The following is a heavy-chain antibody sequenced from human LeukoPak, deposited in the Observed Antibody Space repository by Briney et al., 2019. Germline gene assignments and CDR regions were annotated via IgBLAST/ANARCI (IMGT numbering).Heavy chain of an antibody. CDR1: GFTFSSAW. CDR3: VRDRVGPDY. CDR2: ITDDATT. V-gene: IGHV3-74*03. D-gene: IGHD1-26*01. Sequence: GGSLRLSCAASGFTFSSAWMHWVRHAPGTGLVWVSRITDDATTTYADSVKGRFTISRDNAKNILYLQMNSLRAEDTAVYYCVRDRVGPDYWGQGTLVTVSS. J-gene: IGHJ4*02.